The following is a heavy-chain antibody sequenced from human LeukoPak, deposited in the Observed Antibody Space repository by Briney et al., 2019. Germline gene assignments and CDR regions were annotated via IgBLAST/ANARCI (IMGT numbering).Heavy chain of an antibody. CDR3: AKDRGVHGAFDM. Sequence: GGSLRLSCAASGLTFSDYYMSWIRQAPGKGLEWVSYISSSGSTIYYADSVKGRFTISRDNAKNSLYLQMNSLRGDDTALYYCAKDRGVHGAFDMWGQGTMVTVSS. V-gene: IGHV3-11*01. CDR1: GLTFSDYY. CDR2: ISSSGSTI. D-gene: IGHD3-10*01. J-gene: IGHJ3*02.